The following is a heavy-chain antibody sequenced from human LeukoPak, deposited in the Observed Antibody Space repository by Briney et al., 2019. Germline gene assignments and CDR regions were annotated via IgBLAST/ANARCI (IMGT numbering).Heavy chain of an antibody. V-gene: IGHV3-23*01. D-gene: IGHD3-10*01. CDR1: AFTFGDYA. J-gene: IGHJ4*02. CDR2: ISGSGGST. CDR3: ARGGVDYYGSGTYYLMYYFDY. Sequence: GGSLRLSCTASAFTFGDYAMSWVRHARGEGLEWVSGISGSGGSTYYADSVEGRFTLSRDHPHNTLYLQMNSLRAEDTAVYFCARGGVDYYGSGTYYLMYYFDYWGQGALVTVSS.